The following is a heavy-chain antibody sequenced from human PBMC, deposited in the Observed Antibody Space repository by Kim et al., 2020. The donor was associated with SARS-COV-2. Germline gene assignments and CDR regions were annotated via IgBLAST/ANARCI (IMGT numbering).Heavy chain of an antibody. V-gene: IGHV3-23*01. CDR1: GFTFSTYA. CDR2: ISGSGAST. CDR3: AKALGRDGYHSFDS. Sequence: GGSLRLSCAASGFTFSTYAMSWVRQAPGKGLEWVSAISGSGASTYYPDSMRGRFTISRDNSKNTVYLQMNSLRAEDTAIYYCAKALGRDGYHSFDSWGQGTLVTGSS. J-gene: IGHJ4*02. D-gene: IGHD5-18*01.